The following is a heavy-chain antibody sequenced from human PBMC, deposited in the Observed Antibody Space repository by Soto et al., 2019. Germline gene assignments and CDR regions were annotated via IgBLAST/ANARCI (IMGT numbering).Heavy chain of an antibody. CDR1: GASIGNYY. CDR2: IYTSGST. D-gene: IGHD6-13*01. CDR3: ARQTTYSSSWYDC. V-gene: IGHV4-4*07. Sequence: KPSETLSLTCTVSGASIGNYYWTWIRQSAGKGLEWIGRIYTSGSTNYNPSLKSRITMSVDTSKKQFSLKLTSVTAADTAVYYCARQTTYSSSWYDCWGQGTLVTVSS. J-gene: IGHJ5*01.